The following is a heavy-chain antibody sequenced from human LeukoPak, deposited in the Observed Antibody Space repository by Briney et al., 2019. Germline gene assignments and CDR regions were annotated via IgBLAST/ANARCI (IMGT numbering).Heavy chain of an antibody. CDR2: IIPIFGTA. Sequence: GASVKVSCKASGYTFTSYGISWVRQAPGQGLEWMGGIIPIFGTANYAQKFQGRVTITADESTSTAYMELSSLRSEDTAVYYCARAPPEGYFDWLLFRYFDYWGQGTLVTVSS. J-gene: IGHJ4*02. V-gene: IGHV1-69*13. D-gene: IGHD3-9*01. CDR3: ARAPPEGYFDWLLFRYFDY. CDR1: GYTFTSYG.